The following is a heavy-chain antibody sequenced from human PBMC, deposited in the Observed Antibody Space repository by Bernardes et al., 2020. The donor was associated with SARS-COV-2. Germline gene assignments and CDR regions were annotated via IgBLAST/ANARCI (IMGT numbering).Heavy chain of an antibody. CDR3: ARDGFGFGELVYYYGMDV. Sequence: GGSLRLSCAASGFTFSSYWMSWVRQAPGKGLEWVANIKQDGSEKYYVDSVKGRFTISRDNAKNSLYLQMNSLRAEDTAVYYCARDGFGFGELVYYYGMDVWGQGTTVTVSS. J-gene: IGHJ6*02. CDR2: IKQDGSEK. D-gene: IGHD3-10*01. CDR1: GFTFSSYW. V-gene: IGHV3-7*01.